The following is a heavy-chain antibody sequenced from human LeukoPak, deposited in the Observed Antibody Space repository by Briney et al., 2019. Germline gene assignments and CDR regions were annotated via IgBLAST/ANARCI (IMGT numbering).Heavy chain of an antibody. CDR2: IKQDGSEK. Sequence: GGSLRLSCAASGFTFSSYWMSWVRQAPGKGLEWVANIKQDGSEKYYVDSVKGRFTISRDNAKNSLYLQMNSLRAEDTAVYYCAREGGTYPRWFDPWGQGTLVTVSS. CDR3: AREGGTYPRWFDP. V-gene: IGHV3-7*01. J-gene: IGHJ5*02. D-gene: IGHD1-26*01. CDR1: GFTFSSYW.